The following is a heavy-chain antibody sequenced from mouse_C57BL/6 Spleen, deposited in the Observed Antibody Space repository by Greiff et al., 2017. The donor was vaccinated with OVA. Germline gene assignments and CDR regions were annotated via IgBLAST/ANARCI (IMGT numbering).Heavy chain of an antibody. CDR3: ARGFITTVVAGFDY. D-gene: IGHD1-1*01. J-gene: IGHJ2*01. CDR1: GYAFSSSW. Sequence: VQLQQSGPELVKPGASVKISCKASGYAFSSSWMNWVKQRPGKGLEWIGRIYPGDGDTNYNGKFKGKATLTADKSSSTAYMQLSSLTSQDSAVYFCARGFITTVVAGFDYWGQGTTLTVSS. CDR2: IYPGDGDT. V-gene: IGHV1-82*01.